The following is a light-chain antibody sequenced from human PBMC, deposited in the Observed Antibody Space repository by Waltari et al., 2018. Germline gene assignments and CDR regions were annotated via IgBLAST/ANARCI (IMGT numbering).Light chain of an antibody. CDR1: QSISNY. V-gene: IGKV1-39*01. J-gene: IGKJ2*01. CDR3: HRSYTNPYT. CDR2: AAS. Sequence: DIQMTQSPSSLSASIGDRVTITCRASQSISNYLNWYQQKPGKAPMLLIYAASSLESGVPSRFSGSGSGTEFSLTISSLQPEDFATYYCHRSYTNPYTFGQGTKLEIK.